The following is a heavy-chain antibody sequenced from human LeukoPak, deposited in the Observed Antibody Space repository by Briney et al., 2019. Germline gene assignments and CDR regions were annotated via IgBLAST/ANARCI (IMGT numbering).Heavy chain of an antibody. CDR2: ISWNSGSI. Sequence: PGGSLRLSCAASGFTFDDYAMHWVRQAPGKGLEWVSGISWNSGSIGYADSVKGRFTISRDNAKNSLYLQMNSQRAEDTALYYCAKDRFKAPPGIAVAGTPWFDPWGQGTLVTVSS. D-gene: IGHD6-19*01. V-gene: IGHV3-9*01. J-gene: IGHJ5*02. CDR1: GFTFDDYA. CDR3: AKDRFKAPPGIAVAGTPWFDP.